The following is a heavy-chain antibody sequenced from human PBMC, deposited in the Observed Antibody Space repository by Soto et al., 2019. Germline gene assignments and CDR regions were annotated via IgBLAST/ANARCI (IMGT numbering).Heavy chain of an antibody. Sequence: GGSLRLSCAASGFTFSSYGMHWVRQAPGKGLEWVAVIWYDGSNKYYADSVKGRFTISRDNSKNTLYLQMNSLRAEDTAVYYCARGPREYYLDYWGQGTLVTVSS. V-gene: IGHV3-33*01. CDR1: GFTFSSYG. CDR2: IWYDGSNK. J-gene: IGHJ4*02. CDR3: ARGPREYYLDY. D-gene: IGHD3-10*01.